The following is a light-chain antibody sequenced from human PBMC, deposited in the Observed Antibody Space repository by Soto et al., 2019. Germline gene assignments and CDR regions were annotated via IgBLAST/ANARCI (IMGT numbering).Light chain of an antibody. CDR2: EVS. J-gene: IGLJ2*01. CDR3: SSYTSSSTVV. CDR1: SSDVGGYNY. Sequence: QSALTQPASVSGSAGQSMTISCTGTSSDVGGYNYVSWYQQHPGKAPKLMIYEVSNRPSGVSNRFSGSKSGNTASLTISGLQAEYEADYYCSSYTSSSTVVFGGGTKLTVL. V-gene: IGLV2-14*01.